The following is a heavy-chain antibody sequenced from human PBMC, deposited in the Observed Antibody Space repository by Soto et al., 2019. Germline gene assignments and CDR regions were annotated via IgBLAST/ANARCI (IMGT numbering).Heavy chain of an antibody. Sequence: QVQLVQSGAEVKKPGASVKVSCKASGYTFTSYDINWVRQATGQGLEWMGWMNPNSGNTGYAQKFQGRATTTTNTSIRTAYMVLTSLRSAYPAVYSCARETRALRCTSLDPWGQGTLLTVSS. V-gene: IGHV1-8*01. CDR1: GYTFTSYD. J-gene: IGHJ5*02. CDR2: MNPNSGNT. CDR3: ARETRALRCTSLDP. D-gene: IGHD1-26*01.